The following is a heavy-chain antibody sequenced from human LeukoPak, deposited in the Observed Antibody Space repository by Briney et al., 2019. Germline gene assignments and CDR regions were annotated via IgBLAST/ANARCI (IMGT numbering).Heavy chain of an antibody. Sequence: GGSLRLSCAASGFSFRSYDMRWVRQVPGRGLEWVSAIGLGGDTHYPDSVKGRFTVSRENGENSLYLQMNGLTDGDTAVYYCVRGGIRVSGIDAFDIWGQGTRVTVSS. CDR3: VRGGIRVSGIDAFDI. V-gene: IGHV3-13*01. CDR2: IGLGGDT. CDR1: GFSFRSYD. D-gene: IGHD5/OR15-5a*01. J-gene: IGHJ3*02.